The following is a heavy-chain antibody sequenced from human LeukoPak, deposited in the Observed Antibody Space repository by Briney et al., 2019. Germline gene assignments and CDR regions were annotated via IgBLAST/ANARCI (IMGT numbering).Heavy chain of an antibody. CDR2: IYSGGST. CDR1: GFTFSNY. D-gene: IGHD4-17*01. V-gene: IGHV3-53*01. J-gene: IGHJ4*02. Sequence: GGSLRLSCAASGFTFSNYMSWVRQAPAEGREWGSVIYSGGSTYYADSVKGRFTISRENPNNTLYHQLNSLRGEDTAVYYCASQTTVKYYFDYWGQGTLVTVST. CDR3: ASQTTVKYYFDY.